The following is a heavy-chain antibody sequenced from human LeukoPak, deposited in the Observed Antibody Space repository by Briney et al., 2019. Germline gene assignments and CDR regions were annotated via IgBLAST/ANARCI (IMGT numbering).Heavy chain of an antibody. D-gene: IGHD5-18*01. CDR2: IYYSGST. CDR1: GGSISSYY. V-gene: IGHV4-59*08. CDR3: ARGGYSYGTFDY. J-gene: IGHJ4*02. Sequence: SETLSLTCTVSGGSISSYYWSWIRQPPGKGLEWIGYIYYSGSTNYNPSLKSRVTISVDTSKNQFSPKLSSVTAADTAVYYCARGGYSYGTFDYWGQGTLVTVSS.